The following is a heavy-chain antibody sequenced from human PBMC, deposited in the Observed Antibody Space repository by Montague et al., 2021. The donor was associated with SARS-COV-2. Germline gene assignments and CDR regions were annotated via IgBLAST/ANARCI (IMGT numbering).Heavy chain of an antibody. CDR3: AKDPRWLGA. D-gene: IGHD6-19*01. J-gene: IGHJ4*02. CDR1: GFSFTIHA. CDR2: IIPGTGST. Sequence: SLRLSCAASGFSFTIHAMSWVRQAPGKGLEWVSAIIPGTGSTYYADSVKGRFTVSADISKNTLYLQMNSLRAEDTAMYYCAKDPRWLGAWGQGTLVTVSS. V-gene: IGHV3-23*01.